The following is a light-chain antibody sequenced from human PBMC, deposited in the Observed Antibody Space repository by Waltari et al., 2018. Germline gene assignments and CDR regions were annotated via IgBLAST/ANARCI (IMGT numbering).Light chain of an antibody. J-gene: IGKJ3*01. CDR1: QNIQTF. Sequence: EIVLTQSPVTLSLSPGERATPSCRASQNIQTFLAWYQHRPGQPPRLLIYDAFYRATGIPARFSGSGSGTDFTLSISSLEPEDFAVYFCQQRSDWPPFTFGPGTRVDI. CDR3: QQRSDWPPFT. V-gene: IGKV3-11*01. CDR2: DAF.